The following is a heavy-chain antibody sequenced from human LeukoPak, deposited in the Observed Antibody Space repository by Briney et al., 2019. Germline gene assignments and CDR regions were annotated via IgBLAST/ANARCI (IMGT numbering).Heavy chain of an antibody. J-gene: IGHJ4*02. CDR2: ISWNSGSI. CDR3: AKDKHYYGSGTICD. Sequence: GGSLRLSCAASGCTFDDYAMHWVRQAPGKGLEWVSGISWNSGSIGYADSVKGRFTISRDNAKNSLYLQMNSLRAEDTALYYCAKDKHYYGSGTICDWGQGTLVTVSS. D-gene: IGHD3-10*01. V-gene: IGHV3-9*01. CDR1: GCTFDDYA.